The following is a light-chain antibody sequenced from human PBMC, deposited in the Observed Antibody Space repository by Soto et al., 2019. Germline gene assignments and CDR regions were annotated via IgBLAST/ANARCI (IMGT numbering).Light chain of an antibody. V-gene: IGKV3-11*01. CDR2: DAS. J-gene: IGKJ5*01. CDR1: QSVSSY. CDR3: QQRSNWPIT. Sequence: ERVLTQSSAALSLSPVQRATVSCRASQSVSSYLAWYQQKPGQAPRLLIYDASNRATGIPARFSGSGSGTDFTLTISSLEPEDFAVYYCQQRSNWPITFGQGTRLEI.